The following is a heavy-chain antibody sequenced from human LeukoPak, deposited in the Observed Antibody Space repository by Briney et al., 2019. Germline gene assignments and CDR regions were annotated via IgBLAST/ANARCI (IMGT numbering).Heavy chain of an antibody. Sequence: GGSLRLSCAASGFTFSTYAMGWVRQAPGKGLVWVSRINSDGSSTSYADSVKGRFTISRDNAKNTLYLQMNSLRAEDTAVYYCARPSNGGMDVWGKGTTVTVSS. CDR2: INSDGSST. V-gene: IGHV3-74*01. D-gene: IGHD2-8*01. J-gene: IGHJ6*04. CDR1: GFTFSTYA. CDR3: ARPSNGGMDV.